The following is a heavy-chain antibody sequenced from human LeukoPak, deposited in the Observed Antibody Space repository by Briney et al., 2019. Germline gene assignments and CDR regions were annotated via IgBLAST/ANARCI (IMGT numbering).Heavy chain of an antibody. CDR3: ARRALRIGAFDY. CDR1: GGSISSHY. CDR2: IYTSGNT. J-gene: IGHJ4*02. Sequence: SETLSLTCTVSGGSISSHYWSWIRQPPGRGLEWIGYIYTSGNTNTNPSLKSRVTISVDTSKKQLSLNLSSVTAADTAVYYCARRALRIGAFDYWGQGILVTVSS. V-gene: IGHV4-4*09. D-gene: IGHD2/OR15-2a*01.